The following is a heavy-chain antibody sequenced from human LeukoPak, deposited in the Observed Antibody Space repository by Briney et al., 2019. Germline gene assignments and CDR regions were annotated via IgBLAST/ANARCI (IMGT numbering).Heavy chain of an antibody. CDR1: GFTFSSYS. CDR3: ARKGSWSAFDI. Sequence: GGSLRLSCAASGFTFSSYSMNWVRQAPGKGLEWVSSISGSSSYIYYADSVKGRFTISRDNAKNSLYLQMNSLRAEDTAVYYCARKGSWSAFDIWGQGTMVTVSS. J-gene: IGHJ3*02. V-gene: IGHV3-21*01. CDR2: ISGSSSYI.